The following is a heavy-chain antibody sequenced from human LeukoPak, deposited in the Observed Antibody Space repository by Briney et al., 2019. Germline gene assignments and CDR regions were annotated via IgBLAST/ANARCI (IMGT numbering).Heavy chain of an antibody. J-gene: IGHJ6*03. CDR1: GFTFSSYW. Sequence: GGSLRLSCAASGFTFSSYWMSWVRQAPGKGLEWVANIKQDGSEKCYVDSVKGRFTISRDNAKNSLYLQMNSLRAEDTAVYYCANEAGTTWGHYYYYYMDVWGKGTTVTVSS. V-gene: IGHV3-7*01. CDR2: IKQDGSEK. D-gene: IGHD1-7*01. CDR3: ANEAGTTWGHYYYYYMDV.